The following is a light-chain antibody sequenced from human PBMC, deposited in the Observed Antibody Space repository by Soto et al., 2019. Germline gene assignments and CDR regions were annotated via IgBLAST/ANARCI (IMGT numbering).Light chain of an antibody. Sequence: DIEMTQSPSTLSASVGDRVTITCRASQSISSWLAWYQQKPEKAPKLLIYDASSLESGVPSRFSGSGSGTEFTITIRSLQPDAFATYYCHQYNSSPWTFGQGTKVQIK. CDR2: DAS. V-gene: IGKV1-5*01. CDR1: QSISSW. CDR3: HQYNSSPWT. J-gene: IGKJ1*01.